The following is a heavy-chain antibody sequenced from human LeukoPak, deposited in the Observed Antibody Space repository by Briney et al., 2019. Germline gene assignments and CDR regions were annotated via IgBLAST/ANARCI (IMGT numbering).Heavy chain of an antibody. CDR3: ARDQDGLYYFDY. CDR2: ISSSSSTI. CDR1: GFTFSSYS. D-gene: IGHD3-10*01. J-gene: IGHJ4*02. Sequence: GGSLRLSCAASGFTFSSYSMNWVRQAPGKGLEWVSYISSSSSTIYYADSVKGRFTISRDNSKNTLYLQMNSLRAEDTAVYYCARDQDGLYYFDYRGQGTLVTVSS. V-gene: IGHV3-48*01.